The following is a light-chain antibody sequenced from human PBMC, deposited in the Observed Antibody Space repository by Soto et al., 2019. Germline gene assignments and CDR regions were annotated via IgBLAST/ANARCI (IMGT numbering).Light chain of an antibody. J-gene: IGLJ1*01. CDR2: DVS. CDR3: CSYEGTFYL. Sequence: QSVLTKPRSVSGSPGQSVTISCTGTSSDFGGYNYVSWYQHHPGKAPKLMIYDVSERPSGVPDRFSGSKSGNTASLTISGLQAEDEADYYCCSYEGTFYLFGNGTKVTV. CDR1: SSDFGGYNY. V-gene: IGLV2-11*01.